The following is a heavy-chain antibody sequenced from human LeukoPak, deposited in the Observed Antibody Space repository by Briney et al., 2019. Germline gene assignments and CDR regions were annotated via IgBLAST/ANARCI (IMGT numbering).Heavy chain of an antibody. CDR2: ISSSGSTI. CDR3: AREKSSSWYTNAFDI. V-gene: IGHV3-11*04. D-gene: IGHD6-13*01. J-gene: IGHJ3*02. CDR1: GFTFSDYY. Sequence: GGSLRLSCAASGFTFSDYYMGWIRQAPGKGLEWVSYISSSGSTIYYADSVKGRFTISRDNAKNSLYLQMNSLRAEDTAVYYCAREKSSSWYTNAFDIWGQGTMVTVSS.